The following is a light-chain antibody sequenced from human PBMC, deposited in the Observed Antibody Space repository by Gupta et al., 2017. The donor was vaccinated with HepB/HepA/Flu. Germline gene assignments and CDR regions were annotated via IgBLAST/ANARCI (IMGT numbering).Light chain of an antibody. CDR1: SSDVGSYNL. CDR3: CSYAGSSTLV. Sequence: QSALTQPASVSGSPGQSITISCTGTSSDVGSYNLVSWYQQHPGKAPKLMIYEVSKRPSVVSNRFSGSKSGNTASLTISGLQADDDADYYCCSYAGSSTLVFGGGTKLTVL. V-gene: IGLV2-23*02. J-gene: IGLJ3*02. CDR2: EVS.